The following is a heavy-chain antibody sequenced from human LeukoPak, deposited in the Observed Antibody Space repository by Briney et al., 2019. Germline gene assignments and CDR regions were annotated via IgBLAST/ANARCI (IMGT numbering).Heavy chain of an antibody. CDR2: ISGSGGST. CDR3: AKDSGSASLVVISKPDY. CDR1: GFTFSSYA. V-gene: IGHV3-23*01. D-gene: IGHD2-15*01. J-gene: IGHJ4*02. Sequence: GGSLRLSCAASGFTFSSYAMSWVRQAPGKGLEWVSAISGSGGSTYYADSVKGRFTISRDNSKNTLYLQMNSLRAEDTAVYYCAKDSGSASLVVISKPDYWGQGTLVTVSS.